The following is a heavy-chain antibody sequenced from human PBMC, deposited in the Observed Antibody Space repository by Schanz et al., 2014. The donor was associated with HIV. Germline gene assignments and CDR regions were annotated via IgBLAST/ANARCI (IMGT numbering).Heavy chain of an antibody. CDR3: AADSEWFGESPSAFDI. CDR2: MNPGSGNT. D-gene: IGHD3-10*01. J-gene: IGHJ3*02. CDR1: GYNFGNLD. Sequence: QVWLVQSGAEVKKPGASVRVSCKASGYNFGNLDINWVRQATGQGLEWLGWMNPGSGNTGYAWKFQGRVTMTRDTSIRTAYMELSSLRSEDTAVYYCAADSEWFGESPSAFDIWGQGTMVTVSS. V-gene: IGHV1-8*02.